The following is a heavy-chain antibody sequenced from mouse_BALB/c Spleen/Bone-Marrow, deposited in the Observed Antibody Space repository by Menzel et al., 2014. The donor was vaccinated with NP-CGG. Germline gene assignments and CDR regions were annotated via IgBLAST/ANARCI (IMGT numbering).Heavy chain of an antibody. D-gene: IGHD2-3*01. CDR3: ARWLLLDY. V-gene: IGHV1S22*01. J-gene: IGHJ2*01. CDR2: IYPGTSST. CDR1: GYTFTSYW. Sequence: LQQSGSELVRPGASVKLSCKASGYTFTSYWMHWVKQRPGQGLEWIGNIYPGTSSTNYDEKFKGKATLTVDTSSSTAYMQLSSLTSEDSAVYYCARWLLLDYWGQGTTLTVSS.